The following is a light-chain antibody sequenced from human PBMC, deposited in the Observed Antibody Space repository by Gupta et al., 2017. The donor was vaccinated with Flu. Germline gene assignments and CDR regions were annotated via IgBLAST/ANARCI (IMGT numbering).Light chain of an antibody. J-gene: IGLJ3*02. CDR1: SSNIGNNY. CDR2: ENV. CDR3: GTWDTSLSGGV. Sequence: SSSNIGNNYVSWYQQLPGTAPKLLIFENVKRPSGIPDRFSASKSGTTATLAITGLQTGDEADYYCGTWDTSLSGGVFGGGTKLTVL. V-gene: IGLV1-51*02.